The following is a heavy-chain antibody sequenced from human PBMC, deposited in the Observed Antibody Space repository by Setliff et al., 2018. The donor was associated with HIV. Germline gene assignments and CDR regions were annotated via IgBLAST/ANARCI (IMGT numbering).Heavy chain of an antibody. CDR1: GFIFSSYA. Sequence: GGSLRLSCTASGFIFSSYAMSWVRQAPGKGLEWVSVISGSGANTYYADSVKGRFTISRDNSKNPLYLQMNSLRAEDTAVYYCARDQWGYSYGYYYYYYMDVWGKGTTVTVSS. J-gene: IGHJ6*03. D-gene: IGHD5-18*01. CDR2: ISGSGANT. CDR3: ARDQWGYSYGYYYYYYMDV. V-gene: IGHV3-23*01.